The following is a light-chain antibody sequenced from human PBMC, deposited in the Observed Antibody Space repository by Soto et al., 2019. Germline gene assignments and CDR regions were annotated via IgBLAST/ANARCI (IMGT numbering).Light chain of an antibody. CDR2: EVS. J-gene: IGLJ1*01. CDR1: SSDVGGYNY. CDR3: SSYTSSRTHYV. V-gene: IGLV2-14*01. Sequence: QSVLTQPASVSGSPGQSITISCTGTSSDVGGYNYVSWYQHHPGKAPKLMIFEVSNRPSGVSNRFSGSKSGNTASLTISGLQAEDEADHYCSSYTSSRTHYVFGTGTKVAVL.